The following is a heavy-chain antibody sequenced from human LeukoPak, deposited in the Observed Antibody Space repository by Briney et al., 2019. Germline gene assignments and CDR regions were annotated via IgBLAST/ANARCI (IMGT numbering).Heavy chain of an antibody. J-gene: IGHJ4*02. CDR3: ARDRSGDGYYFDY. CDR2: IYSSGST. Sequence: SETLSLTCSVSGGSIRSFYWSWIRQPPGKGLEWIGDIYSSGSTNYNPSLNSRVTISVDTSKNQFSLKLSSVIAADTAVYYCARDRSGDGYYFDYWGQGTLVTVSS. D-gene: IGHD2-21*01. V-gene: IGHV4-59*01. CDR1: GGSIRSFY.